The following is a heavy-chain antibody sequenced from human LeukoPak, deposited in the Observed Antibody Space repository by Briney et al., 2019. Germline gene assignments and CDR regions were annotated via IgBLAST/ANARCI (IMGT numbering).Heavy chain of an antibody. Sequence: PGGSLRLSCKTSGLVFSSSWMSWVRQAPGKGLEWVANIKPDASDKYYVDSVEGRFTISRDNAKDSLYLHMNGLRPEDTAVYYCAKGPPWGQGTMVTVSS. J-gene: IGHJ3*01. CDR2: IKPDASDK. V-gene: IGHV3-7*01. CDR1: GLVFSSSW. CDR3: AKGPP.